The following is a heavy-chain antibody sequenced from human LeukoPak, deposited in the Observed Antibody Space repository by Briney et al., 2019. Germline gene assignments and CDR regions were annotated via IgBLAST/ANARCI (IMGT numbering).Heavy chain of an antibody. CDR2: IRTKPNNYAT. CDR3: TTFPGAVAPEGNY. Sequence: GGSLRLSCAASGFTFSNAWMSWVRQAPGKGLEWGGRIRTKPNNYATAYAASVQGRFTISRDDSKNTAYLQMSSLRTEDTALYYCTTFPGAVAPEGNYWGQGTLVSVSS. D-gene: IGHD2-15*01. V-gene: IGHV3-73*01. CDR1: GFTFSNAW. J-gene: IGHJ4*02.